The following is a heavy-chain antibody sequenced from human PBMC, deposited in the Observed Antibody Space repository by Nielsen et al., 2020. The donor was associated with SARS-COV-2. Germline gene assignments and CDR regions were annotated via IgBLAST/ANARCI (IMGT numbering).Heavy chain of an antibody. V-gene: IGHV4-34*01. CDR2: INHSGST. D-gene: IGHD4-23*01. CDR1: GGSFSGYH. Sequence: SQTLSLTCAVYGGSFSGYHWSWIRQPPGKGLEWIGEINHSGSTNYNPSLKSRVTISVDTSKNQFSLKLSSVTAADTAVYYCSRAGPPGSSVVTPFDYWGQGTLVTVSS. CDR3: SRAGPPGSSVVTPFDY. J-gene: IGHJ4*02.